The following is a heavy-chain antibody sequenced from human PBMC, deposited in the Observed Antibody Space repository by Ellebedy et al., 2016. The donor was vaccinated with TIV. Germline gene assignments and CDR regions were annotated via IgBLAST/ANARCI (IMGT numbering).Heavy chain of an antibody. CDR2: IYPGDSGT. V-gene: IGHV5-51*01. J-gene: IGHJ4*02. CDR3: ARLFSYGSGAYYLDY. CDR1: GYHFASYW. D-gene: IGHD3-22*01. Sequence: GESLKISCKASGYHFASYWVSWVRQMPGKGLEWMGIIYPGDSGTRYSPSFEGQVTISADNSITTAYLQWSSLKASDSAMYYCARLFSYGSGAYYLDYWGQGTLVTVSS.